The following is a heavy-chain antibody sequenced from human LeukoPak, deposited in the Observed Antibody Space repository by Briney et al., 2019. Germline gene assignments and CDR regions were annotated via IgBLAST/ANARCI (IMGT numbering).Heavy chain of an antibody. Sequence: GGSLRLSCAASGFTISSNYMSWVRQAPGKGLEWVSVIYSGGRTYYADSVKGRFTISRDNSKNTLYLQMNDLIGEDTAVYYCARDQQEQLNYYFDYWGQGTLVSVST. CDR3: ARDQQEQLNYYFDY. D-gene: IGHD6-13*01. J-gene: IGHJ4*02. V-gene: IGHV3-66*01. CDR1: GFTISSNY. CDR2: IYSGGRT.